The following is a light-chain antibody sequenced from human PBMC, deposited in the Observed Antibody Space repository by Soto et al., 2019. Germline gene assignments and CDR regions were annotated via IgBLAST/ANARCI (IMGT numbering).Light chain of an antibody. CDR1: QSLSSSY. Sequence: EVVLTQFPGTLSLSPGESATLSCRASQSLSSSYLAWYQRKPGQSPRLLIYGASTRATGIPDRFSGSGSGTDFTLTISRLEPEDFAVYFCQQFGRSVTFGGGTKVEIK. CDR2: GAS. V-gene: IGKV3-20*01. J-gene: IGKJ4*01. CDR3: QQFGRSVT.